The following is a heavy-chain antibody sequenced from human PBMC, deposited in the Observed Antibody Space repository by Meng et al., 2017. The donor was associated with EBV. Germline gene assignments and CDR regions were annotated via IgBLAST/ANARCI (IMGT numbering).Heavy chain of an antibody. CDR3: VRELVGGTFDY. CDR1: GYTYPSYY. V-gene: IGHV1-46*01. Sequence: QRVQLGAECKKPGASVKCSCKAFGYTYPSYYLHWVRQAPGKGLEWMGIIIPAGGNTNYAQKFRGRFTMTRDTSTRTVYMDLSILTSEDTAVYYCVRELVGGTFDYWGQGTLVTVSS. D-gene: IGHD1/OR15-1a*01. J-gene: IGHJ4*02. CDR2: IIPAGGNT.